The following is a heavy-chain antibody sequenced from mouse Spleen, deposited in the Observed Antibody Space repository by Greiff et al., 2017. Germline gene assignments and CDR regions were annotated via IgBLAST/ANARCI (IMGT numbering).Heavy chain of an antibody. D-gene: IGHD4-1*01. J-gene: IGHJ2*01. V-gene: IGHV1-7*01. CDR1: GYTFTSYW. CDR3: AKEDLGRYFDY. Sequence: QVHVKQSGAELAKPGASVKLSCKASGYTFTSYWMHWVKQRPGQGLEWIGYINPSSGYTKYNQKFKDKATLTADKSSSTAYMQLSSLTYEDSAVYYCAKEDLGRYFDYWGQGTTLTVSS. CDR2: INPSSGYT.